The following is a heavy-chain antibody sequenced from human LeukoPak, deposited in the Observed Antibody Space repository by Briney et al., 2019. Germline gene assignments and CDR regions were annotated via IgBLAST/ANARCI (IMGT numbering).Heavy chain of an antibody. D-gene: IGHD2-2*01. J-gene: IGHJ4*02. CDR1: GGSISGYY. CDR2: IYTSGST. CDR3: ARAFTYCSSTSCPYYFDY. V-gene: IGHV4-4*09. Sequence: SETLSLTCTVSGGSISGYYWSWIRQPPGKGLEFIGYIYTSGSTNYNPSLKSRVAVSVDTSKNQFSLKLSSVTAADTAVYYCARAFTYCSSTSCPYYFDYWGQGTLVTVSS.